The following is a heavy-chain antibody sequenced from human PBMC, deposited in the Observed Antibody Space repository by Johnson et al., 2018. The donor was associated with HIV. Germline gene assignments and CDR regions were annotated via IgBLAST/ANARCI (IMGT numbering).Heavy chain of an antibody. J-gene: IGHJ3*02. CDR1: GFTFSSYA. Sequence: QVQLVESGGGVVQPGRSLRLSCAASGFTFSSYAMHWVRQAPGKGLEWVAVISYDGSNKYYADSVTGRFTISRDNSKNTLYLQMNSLRAEDTAVYYCATGDCSGGSCYSFTDAFDIWGQGTMVTVSS. V-gene: IGHV3-30*04. CDR3: ATGDCSGGSCYSFTDAFDI. D-gene: IGHD2-15*01. CDR2: ISYDGSNK.